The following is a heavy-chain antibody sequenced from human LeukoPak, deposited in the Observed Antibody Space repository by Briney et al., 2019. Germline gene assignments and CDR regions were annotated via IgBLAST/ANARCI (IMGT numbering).Heavy chain of an antibody. J-gene: IGHJ4*02. V-gene: IGHV4-34*01. CDR3: ARVLYGDYDY. D-gene: IGHD4-17*01. CDR1: GGSFSGYY. Sequence: SETLSLTCAVYGGSFSGYYWSWIRQPPGKGLEWIGEINHSGSTNYNPSLKNRVTISVDTSKNQFSLKLSSVTAADTAVYYCARVLYGDYDYWGQGTLVTVSS. CDR2: INHSGST.